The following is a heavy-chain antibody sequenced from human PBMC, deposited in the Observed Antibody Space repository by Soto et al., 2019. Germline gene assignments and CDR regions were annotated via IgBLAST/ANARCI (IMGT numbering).Heavy chain of an antibody. CDR3: ARVQHFDY. CDR1: GFTFSSYW. J-gene: IGHJ4*02. Sequence: EVQLVESGGGLVQPGGSLRLSCAASGFTFSSYWMSLIRQAPGKGLEWVANIKEDGSEEYYVDSVKGRFTISRDNAKNSLYLQMNSLRAEDTAVYYCARVQHFDYWGQGTLVTVSS. V-gene: IGHV3-7*01. CDR2: IKEDGSEE.